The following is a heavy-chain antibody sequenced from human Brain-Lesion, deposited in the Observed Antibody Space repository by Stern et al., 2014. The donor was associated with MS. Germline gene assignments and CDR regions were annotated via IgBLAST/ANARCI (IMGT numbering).Heavy chain of an antibody. V-gene: IGHV4-39*02. D-gene: IGHD2-15*01. CDR1: GGSVSSTSYA. Sequence: VQLLESVPGLVKPSETLSLTCTVAGGSVSSTSYAWAWIRQPPGKGLEWIGTIYYSGNTYYSPSLKSRLPISLATSKNHFSRQLGSVTAADTAVYYCAGEEDIRYCSGGSCTGNWFDPWGQGTLVTVSS. CDR3: AGEEDIRYCSGGSCTGNWFDP. J-gene: IGHJ5*02. CDR2: IYYSGNT.